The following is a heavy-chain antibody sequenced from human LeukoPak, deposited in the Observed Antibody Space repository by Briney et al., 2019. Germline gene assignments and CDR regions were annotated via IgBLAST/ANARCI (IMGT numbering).Heavy chain of an antibody. V-gene: IGHV1-8*03. CDR3: ASNGWLSNPDAFDI. CDR2: MNPNSGNT. D-gene: IGHD3-9*01. CDR1: GYTFTSYD. J-gene: IGHJ3*02. Sequence: ASVEVSCKASGYTFTSYDINWVRQATGQGLEWMGWMNPNSGNTGYAQKFQGRVTITRNTSISTAYMELSSLRSEDTAVYYCASNGWLSNPDAFDIWGQGTMVTVSS.